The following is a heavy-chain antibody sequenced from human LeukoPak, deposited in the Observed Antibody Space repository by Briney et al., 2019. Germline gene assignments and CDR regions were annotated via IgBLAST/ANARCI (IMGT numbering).Heavy chain of an antibody. Sequence: GGSLRLSCAASGLTVSSNYMSWVRQAPGKGLEWVSVIYSGGSTYYADSVKGRFTISRDNSKNTLYLQMNSLRAEDTAVYYCASPATRYFDWLLSSPQYYGTDVWGQGTTVTVSS. V-gene: IGHV3-66*01. CDR3: ASPATRYFDWLLSSPQYYGTDV. J-gene: IGHJ6*02. CDR1: GLTVSSNY. D-gene: IGHD3-9*01. CDR2: IYSGGST.